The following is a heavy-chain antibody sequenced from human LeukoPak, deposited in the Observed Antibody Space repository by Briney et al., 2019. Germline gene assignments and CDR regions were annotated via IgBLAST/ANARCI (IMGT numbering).Heavy chain of an antibody. J-gene: IGHJ4*01. D-gene: IGHD6-19*01. CDR2: LSGSGINT. CDR1: GFTFSNSA. V-gene: IGHV3-23*01. Sequence: GGSLRLSCAASGFTFSNSAMSWVRQAPGKGLEWVSTLSGSGINTFYADSVKGRFTISRDNSKNTLYLQMNSLTAEDTAVYYCAKGIYSSGWSYFDYWGHGTPVTVSS. CDR3: AKGIYSSGWSYFDY.